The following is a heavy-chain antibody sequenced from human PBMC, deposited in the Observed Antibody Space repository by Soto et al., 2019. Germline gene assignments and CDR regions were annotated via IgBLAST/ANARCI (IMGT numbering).Heavy chain of an antibody. CDR1: GGSTSNYY. J-gene: IGHJ4*02. Sequence: SETLSLTCTFSGGSTSNYYWSWIRQTPAKGLELLGYISYSGSANYNPSLMSRVTISLDTSKNQFSLNLSSVTVADTAVYYCARMIGSGPLDYWGQGTLVTVS. CDR2: ISYSGSA. V-gene: IGHV4-59*08. CDR3: ARMIGSGPLDY. D-gene: IGHD3-10*01.